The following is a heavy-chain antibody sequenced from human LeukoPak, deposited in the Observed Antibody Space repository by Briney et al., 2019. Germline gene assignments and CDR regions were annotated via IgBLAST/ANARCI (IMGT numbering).Heavy chain of an antibody. Sequence: GESLKISCKGSGYSFNTYWIGWVRQRPGKGPEWMGVIWPADSETRFSPSFQGQVTISADRSSGTAYLQWSSLKASDTAMYYCARTHGVKFTFDIWGQGTMVSVSS. V-gene: IGHV5-51*01. D-gene: IGHD4/OR15-4a*01. CDR1: GYSFNTYW. J-gene: IGHJ3*02. CDR2: IWPADSET. CDR3: ARTHGVKFTFDI.